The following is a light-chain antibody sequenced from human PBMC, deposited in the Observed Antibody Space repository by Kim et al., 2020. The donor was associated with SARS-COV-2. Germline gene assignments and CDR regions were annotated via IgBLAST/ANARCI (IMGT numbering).Light chain of an antibody. CDR2: AAS. CDR1: QDIANS. CDR3: QKYNSAPWT. Sequence: EAVGDRDTITCRASQDIANSLAWYQQKPGKVPQVLIYAASTLQSGVPSRFSGSGSGTEFTLTIGSLQTEDVATYYCQKYNSAPWTFGPGTKVDIK. V-gene: IGKV1-27*01. J-gene: IGKJ1*01.